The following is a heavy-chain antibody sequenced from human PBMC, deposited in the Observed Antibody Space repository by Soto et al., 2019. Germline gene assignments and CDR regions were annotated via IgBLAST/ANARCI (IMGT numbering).Heavy chain of an antibody. CDR3: AKEPTPAMGPLYFDY. V-gene: IGHV3-23*01. CDR2: LSDSVGTT. D-gene: IGHD5-18*01. CDR1: GFSFGAYT. Sequence: GGSLRLSCAVSGFSFGAYTVNWVRQAPGMGLEWVSGLSDSVGTTHYTYSVKGRFTISRDKSKNTLYLQTNNLRAEATAGYSCAKEPTPAMGPLYFDYWGQGTLVTVSS. J-gene: IGHJ4*02.